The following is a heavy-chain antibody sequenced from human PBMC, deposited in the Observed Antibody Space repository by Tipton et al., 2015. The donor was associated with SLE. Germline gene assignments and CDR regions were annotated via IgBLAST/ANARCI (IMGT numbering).Heavy chain of an antibody. CDR1: GGSVTTYY. CDR3: ASLGRIQDY. CDR2: VYHSGTT. V-gene: IGHV4-59*02. J-gene: IGHJ4*02. D-gene: IGHD1-26*01. Sequence: TLSLTCAVSGGSVTTYYWSWVRQPPGKGLEWLGFVYHSGTTGYNPSLSNRLTLSLDTSRNHFSLKLTSVAAADTAIYYRASLGRIQDYWGQGTLVTVSS.